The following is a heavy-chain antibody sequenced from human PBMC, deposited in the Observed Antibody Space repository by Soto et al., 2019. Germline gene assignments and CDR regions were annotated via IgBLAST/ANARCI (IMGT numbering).Heavy chain of an antibody. D-gene: IGHD4-17*01. Sequence: PGGSLRLSCAASGFTLSSYSMNWVRQAPGKGLEWVSSISTSSSYIYYADSVKGRFTISRDNAKNSLYLQMNTLRAEDTAAYYCATDVDYVEGYYFDYWGQGTLVTVSS. CDR1: GFTLSSYS. V-gene: IGHV3-21*01. CDR3: ATDVDYVEGYYFDY. CDR2: ISTSSSYI. J-gene: IGHJ4*02.